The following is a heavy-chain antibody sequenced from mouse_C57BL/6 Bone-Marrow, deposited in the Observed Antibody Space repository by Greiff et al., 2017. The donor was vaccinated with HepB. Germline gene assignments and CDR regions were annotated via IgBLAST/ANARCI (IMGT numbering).Heavy chain of an antibody. D-gene: IGHD2-3*01. Sequence: EVQRVESVAELVRPGASVKLSCTASGFNIKNTYMHWVKQRPEQGLEWIGRIDPANGNTKYAPKFQGKATITADTSSNTAYLQLSSLTSEDTAIYYCADDGYYSYWYFDVWGTGTTVTVSS. CDR1: GFNIKNTY. J-gene: IGHJ1*03. V-gene: IGHV14-3*01. CDR2: IDPANGNT. CDR3: ADDGYYSYWYFDV.